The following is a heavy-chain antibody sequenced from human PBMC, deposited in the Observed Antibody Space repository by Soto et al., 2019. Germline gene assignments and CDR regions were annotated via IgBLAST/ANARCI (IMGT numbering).Heavy chain of an antibody. CDR2: ISGSGGST. CDR1: GFTFSSYA. Sequence: GGSLRLSCAASGFTFSSYAMSWVRQAPGKGLEWVSAISGSGGSTYYADSVKGRFTISRDNAKNSLYLQMNSLRAEDTAVYYCARYGLTVVNEYYFDYWGQGTLVTVSS. J-gene: IGHJ4*02. CDR3: ARYGLTVVNEYYFDY. V-gene: IGHV3-23*01. D-gene: IGHD2-8*02.